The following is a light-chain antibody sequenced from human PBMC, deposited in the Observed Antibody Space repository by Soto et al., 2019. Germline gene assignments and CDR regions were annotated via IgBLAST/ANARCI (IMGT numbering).Light chain of an antibody. Sequence: EIVLTQSPGTLSLSPGERATLSCRASQSVSSSYLAWYQQKPCQAPRLLIYGASSRANGIPDRFSGGGSGTDFSLTISRLDPEDFAVYYCQQYSSSPITFGQGTRLEIK. J-gene: IGKJ5*01. CDR2: GAS. CDR1: QSVSSSY. CDR3: QQYSSSPIT. V-gene: IGKV3-20*01.